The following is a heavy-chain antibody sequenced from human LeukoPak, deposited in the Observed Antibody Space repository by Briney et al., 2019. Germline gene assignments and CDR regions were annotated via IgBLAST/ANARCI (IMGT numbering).Heavy chain of an antibody. CDR3: ARGGAVAGTVKRYFDY. CDR1: GGSFSGYY. D-gene: IGHD6-19*01. V-gene: IGHV4-34*01. Sequence: PSETLSLTCAVYGGSFSGYYWSWIRQPPGKGLEWIGSIYHSGSTYYNPSLKSRVTISVDTSKNQFSLKLSSVTAADTAVYYCARGGAVAGTVKRYFDYWGQGTLVTVSS. J-gene: IGHJ4*02. CDR2: IYHSGST.